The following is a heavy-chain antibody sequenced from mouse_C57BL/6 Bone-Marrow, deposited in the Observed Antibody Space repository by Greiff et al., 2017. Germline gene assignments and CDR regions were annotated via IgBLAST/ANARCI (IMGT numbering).Heavy chain of an antibody. Sequence: QVQLQQSGAELVKPGASVKLSCKASGYTFTEYTIHWVKQRSGQGLEWIGWFYPGSGSIKYNEKFKDKATLTADKSSSTVYMELSRLTSEDSAVYVCARHEERGNYPYYAMDDWGQGTSVTVAS. D-gene: IGHD2-1*01. CDR1: GYTFTEYT. CDR2: FYPGSGSI. J-gene: IGHJ4*01. V-gene: IGHV1-62-2*01. CDR3: ARHEERGNYPYYAMDD.